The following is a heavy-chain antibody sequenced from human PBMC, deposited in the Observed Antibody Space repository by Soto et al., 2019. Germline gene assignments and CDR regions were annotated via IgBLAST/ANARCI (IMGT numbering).Heavy chain of an antibody. J-gene: IGHJ4*02. CDR2: ISGSGGST. Sequence: GGSLRLSCAASGFTFSSYAMSWVRQAPGKGLEWVSAISGSGGSTYYADSVKGRFTISRDNSKNTLYLQMNSLRAEDTAVYYCAKDLGYYDSSGYYENFDYWGQGTLVTVSS. D-gene: IGHD3-22*01. CDR3: AKDLGYYDSSGYYENFDY. V-gene: IGHV3-23*01. CDR1: GFTFSSYA.